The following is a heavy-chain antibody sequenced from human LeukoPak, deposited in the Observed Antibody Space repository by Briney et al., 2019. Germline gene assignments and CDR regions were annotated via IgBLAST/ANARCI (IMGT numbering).Heavy chain of an antibody. J-gene: IGHJ5*02. CDR3: AKDRASVVAARFDP. CDR1: GFTFSSYA. D-gene: IGHD2-15*01. CDR2: ISDRGGST. V-gene: IGHV3-23*01. Sequence: GGSLRLSCAASGFTFSSYAMSWVRQAPGKGLEWVSAISDRGGSTYYADSVKGRFTVSRDNSKNTLYLQMNSLRAEDTAVYYCAKDRASVVAARFDPWGQGTLVTVSS.